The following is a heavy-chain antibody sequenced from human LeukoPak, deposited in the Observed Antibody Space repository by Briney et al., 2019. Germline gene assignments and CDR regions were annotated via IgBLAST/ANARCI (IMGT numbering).Heavy chain of an antibody. CDR3: AKDSPGYSSGWPYYFDY. J-gene: IGHJ4*02. D-gene: IGHD6-19*01. CDR1: GLTFSSYA. Sequence: GGSLRLSCAASGLTFSSYAMSWVRQAPGKGLEWVSAISGSGGSTYYADSVKGRFTISRDNSKNTLYLQMNSLRAEDTAVYYCAKDSPGYSSGWPYYFDYWGQGTLVTVSS. CDR2: ISGSGGST. V-gene: IGHV3-23*01.